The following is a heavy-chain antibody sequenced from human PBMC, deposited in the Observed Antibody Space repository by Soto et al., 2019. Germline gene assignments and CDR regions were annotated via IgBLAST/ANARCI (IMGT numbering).Heavy chain of an antibody. J-gene: IGHJ4*02. CDR2: ISYDGSNK. D-gene: IGHD3-22*01. Sequence: QVQLVESGGGVVQPGRSLRLSCAASGFTFSSYGMHRVRQAPGKGLEWVAVISYDGSNKYYADSVKGRFTISRDNSKNTMYLQMNSLRAEDTAVYYCAKDRFIAVVVTKREFDYWGQGTLVTVSS. CDR3: AKDRFIAVVVTKREFDY. CDR1: GFTFSSYG. V-gene: IGHV3-30*18.